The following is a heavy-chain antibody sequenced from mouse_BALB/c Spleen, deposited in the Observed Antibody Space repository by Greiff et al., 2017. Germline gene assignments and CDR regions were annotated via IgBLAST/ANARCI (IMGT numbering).Heavy chain of an antibody. J-gene: IGHJ4*01. CDR1: GYTFTSYW. CDR2: INPSNGRT. CDR3: ARFDYYAMDY. Sequence: QVQLQQPGAELVKPGASVKLSCKASGYTFTSYWMHWVKPRPGQGLEWIGEINPSNGRTNYNEKFKSKATLTVDKSSSTAYMQLSSLTSEDSAVYYCARFDYYAMDYWGQGTSVTVSS. V-gene: IGHV1S81*02.